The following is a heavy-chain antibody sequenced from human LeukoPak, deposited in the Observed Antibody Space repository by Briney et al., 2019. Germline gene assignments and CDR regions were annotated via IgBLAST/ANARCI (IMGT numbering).Heavy chain of an antibody. CDR1: GFTFSSYS. CDR2: ISSSSSYI. Sequence: GGSLRLSCAASGFTFSSYSMNWVRQAPGKGLEWVSSISSSSSYIYYADSVKGRFTISRDNAKNPLYLQMNSLRAEDTTVYYCARPEGIAVAGDAFDIWGQGTMVTVSS. J-gene: IGHJ3*02. V-gene: IGHV3-21*01. D-gene: IGHD6-19*01. CDR3: ARPEGIAVAGDAFDI.